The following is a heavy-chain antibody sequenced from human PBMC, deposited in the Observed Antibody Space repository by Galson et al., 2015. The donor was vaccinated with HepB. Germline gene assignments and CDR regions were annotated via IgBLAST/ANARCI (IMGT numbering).Heavy chain of an antibody. J-gene: IGHJ3*02. CDR3: AREYDSDAFDI. CDR2: IKQDGSEK. D-gene: IGHD3-22*01. V-gene: IGHV3-7*03. CDR1: GFTFSSYW. Sequence: SLRLSCAASGFTFSSYWMSWVRQAPGKGPEWVANIKQDGSEKYYADSVKGRFTISRDDAKNSLYLQMNSLRAEDTAVYYCAREYDSDAFDIWGQGTMVTVSS.